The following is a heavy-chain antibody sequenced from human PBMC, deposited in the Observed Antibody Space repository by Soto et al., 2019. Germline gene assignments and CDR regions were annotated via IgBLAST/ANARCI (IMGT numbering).Heavy chain of an antibody. V-gene: IGHV3-74*01. J-gene: IGHJ4*02. CDR2: INGDGSVI. CDR3: VRDIR. Sequence: EVQLVESGGGLVKPGGSLRLSCAASGFTFRSSWMYWVRQTPGKGPVWVSCINGDGSVIYYADSVKGRFTISRDNARYTLYLQMNSLTTEDSAVYYCVRDIRWGQGTLVSVSS. CDR1: GFTFRSSW.